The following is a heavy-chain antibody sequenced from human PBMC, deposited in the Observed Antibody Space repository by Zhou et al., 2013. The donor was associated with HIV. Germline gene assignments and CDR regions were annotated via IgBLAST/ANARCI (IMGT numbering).Heavy chain of an antibody. J-gene: IGHJ4*02. CDR3: ARDMGTLRAKYQLPGFDY. D-gene: IGHD2-2*01. CDR2: IIPILGIA. Sequence: QVQLVQSGAEVKKPGSSVKVSCKASGGTFSSYAISWVRQAPGQGLEWMGRIIPILGIANYAQKFQGRVTITADKSTSTAYMELSSLRSEDTAVYYCARDMGTLRAKYQLPGFDYWGPGNPGSPSPQ. V-gene: IGHV1-69*04. CDR1: GGTFSSYA.